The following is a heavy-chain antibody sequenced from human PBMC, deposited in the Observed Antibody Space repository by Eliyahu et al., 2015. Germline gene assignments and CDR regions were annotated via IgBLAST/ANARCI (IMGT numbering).Heavy chain of an antibody. CDR1: GGSFSGYY. CDR3: ARDSDYGDPFDY. Sequence: QVQLQQWGAGLLKPSETLSLTCAVYGGSFSGYYWSWIRQPPGKGLEWIGEINHSGSTNYNPSLKSRVTISVDTSKNQFSLKLSSVTAADTAVYYCARDSDYGDPFDYWGQGTLVTVSS. CDR2: INHSGST. V-gene: IGHV4-34*01. J-gene: IGHJ4*02. D-gene: IGHD4-17*01.